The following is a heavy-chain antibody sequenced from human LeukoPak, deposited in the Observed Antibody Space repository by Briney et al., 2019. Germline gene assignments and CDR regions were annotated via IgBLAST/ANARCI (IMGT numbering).Heavy chain of an antibody. V-gene: IGHV1-8*02. J-gene: IGHJ4*02. D-gene: IGHD1-26*01. CDR1: GYTFTGYY. Sequence: VASVKVSCKASGYTFTGYYMHWVRQAPGQGLEWMGWINPNSGNTGYAQKFQGRVTMTRNTSISTAYMELSSLRSEDTAVYYCARGNSGSYDYWGQGTLVTVSS. CDR3: ARGNSGSYDY. CDR2: INPNSGNT.